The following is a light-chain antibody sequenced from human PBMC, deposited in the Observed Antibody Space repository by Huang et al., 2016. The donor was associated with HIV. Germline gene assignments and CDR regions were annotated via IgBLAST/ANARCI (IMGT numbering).Light chain of an antibody. CDR2: RSS. CDR1: QSVDNN. CDR3: QQHSNWPPSLS. Sequence: EVVLTQSPATLSVSPGEKVTLSCRASQSVDNNLAWYQQKPGQPTSLLIFRSSARATGVPARFSGSGSGTDFTLTISSLQSEDFALYYCQQHSNWPPSLSFGGGTKVEIK. V-gene: IGKV3-15*01. J-gene: IGKJ4*01.